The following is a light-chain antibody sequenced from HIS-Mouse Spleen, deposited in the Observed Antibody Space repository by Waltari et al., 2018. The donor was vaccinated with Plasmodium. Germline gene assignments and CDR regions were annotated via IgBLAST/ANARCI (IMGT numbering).Light chain of an antibody. J-gene: IGKJ2*01. CDR3: MQGTHWPL. V-gene: IGKV2-30*01. Sequence: DVVMTQSPLSLPVTLGQPASISFLSSQSLVNSDGNTYLNWFQQRPGQSPRRLIYKVANRDSGVPDRFSGSGSGTDFTLKISRVEAEDVGVYYCMQGTHWPLFGQGTKLEIK. CDR2: KVA. CDR1: QSLVNSDGNTY.